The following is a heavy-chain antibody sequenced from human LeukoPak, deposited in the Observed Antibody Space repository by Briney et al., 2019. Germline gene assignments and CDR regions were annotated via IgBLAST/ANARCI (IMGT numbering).Heavy chain of an antibody. D-gene: IGHD3-22*01. J-gene: IGHJ3*02. CDR2: IYYSGST. CDR1: SGSISSSSYY. CDR3: ARQERGYDGSGHRAFDI. Sequence: SETLSLTCAVSSGSISSSSYYWGWIRQPPGKGLEWIGSIYYSGSTYYNPSLKSRVTLSVDTSNNQFSLKLRSVTAADTAVYYCARQERGYDGSGHRAFDIRGQGTMVTISS. V-gene: IGHV4-39*01.